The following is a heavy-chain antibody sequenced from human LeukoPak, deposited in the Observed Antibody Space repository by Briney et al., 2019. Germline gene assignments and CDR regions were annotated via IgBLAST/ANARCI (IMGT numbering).Heavy chain of an antibody. CDR1: GGSISSYY. CDR3: AREDCSGGSCLTDP. CDR2: IYTSGST. Sequence: SETLSLTCTVSGGSISSYYWSWIRQPAGKGLEWIGRIYTSGSTNYNPSLKSRVTISVDTSKNQFSLKLSSVTAADTAVYFCAREDCSGGSCLTDPWGQGTLVTVSP. J-gene: IGHJ5*02. V-gene: IGHV4-4*07. D-gene: IGHD2-15*01.